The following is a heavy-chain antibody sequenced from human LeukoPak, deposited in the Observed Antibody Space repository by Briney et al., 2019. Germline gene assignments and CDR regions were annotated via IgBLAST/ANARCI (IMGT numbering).Heavy chain of an antibody. J-gene: IGHJ4*02. CDR1: GFTFSSYG. Sequence: GGSLRLSCAASGFTFSSYGMHWVRQAPGKGLEWVAVISYDGSNKYYADSVKGRFTISRDNSKNTLYLQMNSLRAEDTAVYYCARAGYDILTGYYYLDNWGQGTLVTVSS. CDR2: ISYDGSNK. CDR3: ARAGYDILTGYYYLDN. V-gene: IGHV3-30*03. D-gene: IGHD3-9*01.